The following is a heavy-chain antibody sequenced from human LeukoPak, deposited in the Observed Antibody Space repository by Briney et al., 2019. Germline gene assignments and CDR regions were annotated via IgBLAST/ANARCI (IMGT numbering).Heavy chain of an antibody. V-gene: IGHV1-69*13. J-gene: IGHJ5*02. D-gene: IGHD4/OR15-4a*01. Sequence: SVKVSCKASGGTFSSYAISWVRQAPGQGLEWMGGIIPIFGTANYAQKFQGRVTITADESTSTAYMEPSSLRSEDTAVYYCARVWQSLDYFSWFDPWGQGTLVTVSS. CDR2: IIPIFGTA. CDR3: ARVWQSLDYFSWFDP. CDR1: GGTFSSYA.